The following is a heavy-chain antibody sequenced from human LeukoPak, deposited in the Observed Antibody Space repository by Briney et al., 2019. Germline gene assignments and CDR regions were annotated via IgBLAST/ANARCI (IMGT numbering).Heavy chain of an antibody. CDR1: GFTFSSYS. V-gene: IGHV3-21*01. J-gene: IGHJ6*02. CDR3: ARVGFYYDSSGYYYLMGHYYGMDV. CDR2: ISSSSSYI. D-gene: IGHD3-22*01. Sequence: GGSLRLSCAASGFTFSSYSTNWVRQAPGKGLEWVSSISSSSSYIYYADSVKGRFTISRDNAKNSLYLQMNSLRAEDTAVYYCARVGFYYDSSGYYYLMGHYYGMDVWGQGTTVTVSS.